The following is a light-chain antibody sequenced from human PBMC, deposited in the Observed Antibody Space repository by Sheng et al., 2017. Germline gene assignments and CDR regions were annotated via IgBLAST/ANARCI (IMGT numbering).Light chain of an antibody. V-gene: IGKV1-6*01. CDR3: LQAFNYPYT. J-gene: IGKJ2*01. Sequence: AIQLTQSPSSLSASVGETITITCRASQGIRIDLGWYQQKPGTAPKLLIYAASTLESGVPSRFSGSGSGTDFTLTINNLQPEDFATYYCLQAFNYPYTFGQGTKLEIK. CDR2: AAS. CDR1: QGIRID.